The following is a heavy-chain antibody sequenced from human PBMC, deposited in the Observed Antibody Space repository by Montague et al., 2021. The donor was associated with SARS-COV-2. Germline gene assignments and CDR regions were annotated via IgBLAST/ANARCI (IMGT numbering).Heavy chain of an antibody. V-gene: IGHV3-30-3*01. CDR3: ARAQGGNYYYGRDV. CDR2: NNK. Sequence: NNKYYADSVKGRFTISRDNSKNTLYLQMNSLRVEDTAVYYCARAQGGNYYYGRDVWGQGTTVNGSS. J-gene: IGHJ6*02. D-gene: IGHD3-16*01.